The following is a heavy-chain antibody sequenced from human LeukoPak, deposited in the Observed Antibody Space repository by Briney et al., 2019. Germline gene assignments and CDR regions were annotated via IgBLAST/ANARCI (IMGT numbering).Heavy chain of an antibody. V-gene: IGHV3-23*01. D-gene: IGHD2-15*01. CDR3: ARVIRGSASCFDC. CDR2: ISGSGGST. J-gene: IGHJ4*02. CDR1: GFTFSSYA. Sequence: GGSLRLSCAASGFTFSSYAMSWVRQAPGKGLEWVSAISGSGGSTYYADSVKGRFTISRDNSKNTLYLQMNSLKTEDTAVYYCARVIRGSASCFDCWGQGTLVTVSS.